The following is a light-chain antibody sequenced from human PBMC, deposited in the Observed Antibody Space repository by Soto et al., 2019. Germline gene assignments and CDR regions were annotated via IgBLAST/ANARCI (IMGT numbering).Light chain of an antibody. J-gene: IGLJ2*01. V-gene: IGLV2-14*01. CDR1: SSDVGGYNY. CDR3: SSYTSSSTRV. CDR2: EVS. Sequence: QSALTQPASVSGSPGQSITISCTGTSSDVGGYNYVSWYQQHPGKAPKLMIYEVSNRPSGVSNRFSGSKSGNTASLTISGLKAVDEADYYCSSYTSSSTRVFGGGTKVTVL.